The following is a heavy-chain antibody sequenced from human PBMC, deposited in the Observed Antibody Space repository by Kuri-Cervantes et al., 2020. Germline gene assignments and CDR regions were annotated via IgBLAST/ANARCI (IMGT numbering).Heavy chain of an antibody. J-gene: IGHJ4*02. D-gene: IGHD3-22*01. V-gene: IGHV3-23*01. Sequence: GESLKISCVASGFIFSNTWMSWVRQAPGKGLEWVSAISGSGGSTSYADSVKGRFTISRDNSKNTLYLQMNSLRVEDTAVYYCAKDPGDSNYYFDYWGQGTLVTVSS. CDR1: GFIFSNTW. CDR3: AKDPGDSNYYFDY. CDR2: ISGSGGST.